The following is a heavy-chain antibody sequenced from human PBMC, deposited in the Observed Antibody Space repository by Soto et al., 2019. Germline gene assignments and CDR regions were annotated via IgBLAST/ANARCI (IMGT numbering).Heavy chain of an antibody. CDR3: ARDIWIAVAGTGGYYYGMDV. J-gene: IGHJ6*02. V-gene: IGHV4-4*07. D-gene: IGHD6-19*01. CDR1: GGSISSYY. CDR2: IYTSGST. Sequence: PSETLSLTCTVSGGSISSYYWSWIRQPAGKGLEWNGRIYTSGSTNYNPSLKSRVTMSVDTSKNQFSLKLSSVTAADTAVYYCARDIWIAVAGTGGYYYGMDVWGQGTTVTVSS.